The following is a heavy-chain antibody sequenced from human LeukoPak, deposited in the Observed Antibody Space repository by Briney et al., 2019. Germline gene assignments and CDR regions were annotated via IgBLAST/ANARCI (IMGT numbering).Heavy chain of an antibody. V-gene: IGHV1-2*02. D-gene: IGHD2-2*01. Sequence: ASVKVSCKASGYTFTGYYMHWVRQAPGQGLEWRGWINPNSGGTNYAQKFQGRVTMTRDTSISTAYMELSRLRSDDTAVYYCARDRFRGAYCSSTSCSPGYWGQGTLVTVSS. CDR2: INPNSGGT. CDR1: GYTFTGYY. J-gene: IGHJ4*02. CDR3: ARDRFRGAYCSSTSCSPGY.